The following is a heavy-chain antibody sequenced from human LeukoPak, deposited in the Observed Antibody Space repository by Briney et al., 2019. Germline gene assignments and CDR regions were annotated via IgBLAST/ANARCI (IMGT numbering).Heavy chain of an antibody. Sequence: SGGSLRLSCAASGFTFSSYAMHWVRQAPGKGLEWVAVISYDGSNKYYADSVKGRFTISRDNSKNTLYLQMNSLRAEDTAVYYCARGYYYDSSGYYYGIGFFGAFDIWGQGTMVTVSS. CDR3: ARGYYYDSSGYYYGIGFFGAFDI. D-gene: IGHD3-22*01. CDR2: ISYDGSNK. CDR1: GFTFSSYA. J-gene: IGHJ3*02. V-gene: IGHV3-30*04.